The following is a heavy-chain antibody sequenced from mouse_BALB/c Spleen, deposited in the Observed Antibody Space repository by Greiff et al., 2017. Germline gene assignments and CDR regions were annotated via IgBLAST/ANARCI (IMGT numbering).Heavy chain of an antibody. D-gene: IGHD3-2*01. J-gene: IGHJ3*01. CDR2: IYPGSGNT. V-gene: IGHV1-84*02. CDR1: GYTFTDYY. CDR3: ARSGDSSDDVGFAY. Sequence: VQLQQSGPELVKPGASVKISCTASGYTFTDYYINWVKQTPGQGLEWIGWIYPGSGNTKYNEKFKGQATLTVDTSSSTAYMQLSSLTSEDTAVYFCARSGDSSDDVGFAYWGQGTLVTVSA.